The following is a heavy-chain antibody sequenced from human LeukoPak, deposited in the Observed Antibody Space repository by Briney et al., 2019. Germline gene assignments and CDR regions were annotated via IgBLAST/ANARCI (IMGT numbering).Heavy chain of an antibody. Sequence: GSLRLSCAASGFTFSSYAMSWVRQAPGKGLEWVSAISGSGGSTYYADSAKGRFTISRDNSKNTLYLQMNSLRAEDTAVYYCAKSSQLRYFDWLLYYDYWGQGTLVTVSS. D-gene: IGHD3-9*01. CDR2: ISGSGGST. V-gene: IGHV3-23*01. CDR1: GFTFSSYA. CDR3: AKSSQLRYFDWLLYYDY. J-gene: IGHJ4*02.